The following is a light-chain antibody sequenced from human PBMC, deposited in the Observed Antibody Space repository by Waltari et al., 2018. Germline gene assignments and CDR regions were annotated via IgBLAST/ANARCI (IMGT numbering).Light chain of an antibody. CDR2: GDN. CDR1: TSNIGTNS. V-gene: IGLV1-44*01. Sequence: QSVVTQPPSASGAPGQRVTISCSGSTSNIGTNSVSWYQHVPGTAPKVLIYGDNKRPSGVPDRFSGSKSGTSASLAISGLQSEDEADYYCSTWDDSLRGSVFGGGTKLTVL. CDR3: STWDDSLRGSV. J-gene: IGLJ3*02.